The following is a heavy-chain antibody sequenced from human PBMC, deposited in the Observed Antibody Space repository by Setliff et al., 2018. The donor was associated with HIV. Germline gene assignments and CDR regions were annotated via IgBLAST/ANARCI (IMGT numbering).Heavy chain of an antibody. CDR2: INQDGSEQ. CDR1: GFTFSSYW. Sequence: GGSLRLSCAVSGFTFSSYWMSWVRQAPGKGLEWVANINQDGSEQNFVGSVTGRFTISRDNAKNSLYLQMNSLRAEDTALYYCVRGKNWFDPWGQGTLVTVSS. CDR3: VRGKNWFDP. V-gene: IGHV3-7*03. J-gene: IGHJ5*02.